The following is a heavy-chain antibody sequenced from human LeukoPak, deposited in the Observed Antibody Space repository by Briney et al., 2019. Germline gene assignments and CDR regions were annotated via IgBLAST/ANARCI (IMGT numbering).Heavy chain of an antibody. CDR1: GASISSSSYY. Sequence: SETLSLTCTVSGASISSSSYYWGWIRQPPGKGLEWIGSIYYSGSTYYNPSLKRRVTISVDTSKNQFSLKLSSVTAADTAVYYCARRHRGYSYGYGDYWGQGTLVTVSS. J-gene: IGHJ4*02. D-gene: IGHD5-18*01. V-gene: IGHV4-39*01. CDR3: ARRHRGYSYGYGDY. CDR2: IYYSGST.